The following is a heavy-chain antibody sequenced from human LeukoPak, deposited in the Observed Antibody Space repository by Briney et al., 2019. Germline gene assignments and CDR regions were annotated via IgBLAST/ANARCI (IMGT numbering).Heavy chain of an antibody. V-gene: IGHV4-61*02. Sequence: SSQTLSLTCTVCGGSIYSGSYYGSSIRQPAAKGVERIGRIYTSGSTNYNPSLNSRVTMSVDTSKNQFSLKLSSVTAADTAVYYCAREGHDFWSGYYINRRVDYWGQGTLVTVSS. CDR2: IYTSGST. D-gene: IGHD3-3*01. J-gene: IGHJ4*02. CDR1: GGSIYSGSYY. CDR3: AREGHDFWSGYYINRRVDY.